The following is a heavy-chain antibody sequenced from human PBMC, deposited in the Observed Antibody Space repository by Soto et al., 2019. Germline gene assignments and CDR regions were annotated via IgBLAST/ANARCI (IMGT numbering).Heavy chain of an antibody. CDR2: IYYSGST. Sequence: SETLSLTCTVSGGSISRYYWSWIRQPPGKGLEWIGNIYYSGSTNYSPSLKSRVTMSVDTSKNQFSLNLSSVTAADTAVYYCARRRVAPALGWAFDIWGQGTMVTVSS. CDR3: ARRRVAPALGWAFDI. D-gene: IGHD2-15*01. V-gene: IGHV4-59*01. CDR1: GGSISRYY. J-gene: IGHJ3*02.